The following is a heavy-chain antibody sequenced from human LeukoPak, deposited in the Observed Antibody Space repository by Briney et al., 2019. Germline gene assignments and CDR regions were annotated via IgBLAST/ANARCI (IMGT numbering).Heavy chain of an antibody. Sequence: KASETLSLTCTVSGGSISSYYWSWIRQPPGKGLEWIGYIYYSGSTNYNPSLKSRVTISVDRSKNQFSLKLSSVTAADTAVYYCARGRAKSPLRMYYYGMDVWGQGTTVTVSS. CDR1: GGSISSYY. V-gene: IGHV4-59*12. J-gene: IGHJ6*02. D-gene: IGHD4-17*01. CDR3: ARGRAKSPLRMYYYGMDV. CDR2: IYYSGST.